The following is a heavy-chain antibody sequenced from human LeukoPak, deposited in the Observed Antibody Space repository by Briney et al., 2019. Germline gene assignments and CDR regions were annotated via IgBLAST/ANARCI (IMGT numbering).Heavy chain of an antibody. CDR1: GYTFTSYG. Sequence: ASVKVSCKASGYTFTSYGISWVRQAPGQGLEWMGWISAYNGNTNYAQKLQGRGTMTTDTSTSTAYMELRSLRSDDTAVYYCARDRVKWLRLYGLLDYWGQGTLVTVSS. CDR3: ARDRVKWLRLYGLLDY. D-gene: IGHD5-12*01. CDR2: ISAYNGNT. J-gene: IGHJ4*02. V-gene: IGHV1-18*01.